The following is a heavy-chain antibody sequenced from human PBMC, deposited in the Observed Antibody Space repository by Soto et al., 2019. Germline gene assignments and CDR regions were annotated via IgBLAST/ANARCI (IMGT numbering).Heavy chain of an antibody. CDR2: ISSSSSTI. J-gene: IGHJ6*02. V-gene: IGHV3-48*02. CDR1: GFTISSYS. Sequence: GGSLRLSCAVSGFTISSYSMNWVRQAPGKGLEWVSYISSSSSTIYYAASVKGRFTISRDNAKNSLYLQMSSLRDEDTAVYFCARKRGYSGYGGYYGMDVWGQGTTVTVSS. CDR3: ARKRGYSGYGGYYGMDV. D-gene: IGHD5-12*01.